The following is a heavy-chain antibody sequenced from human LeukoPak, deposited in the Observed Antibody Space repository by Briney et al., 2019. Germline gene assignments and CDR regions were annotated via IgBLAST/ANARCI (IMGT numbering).Heavy chain of an antibody. CDR2: IYYSGST. Sequence: SETLPLTCTVSGGSISSSSYYWGWIRQPPGKGLEWIGSIYYSGSTYYNPSLKSRVTISVDTSKNQFSLKLSSVTAADTAVYYCASRLGDYVFGYWGQGTLVTVSS. CDR1: GGSISSSSYY. D-gene: IGHD4-17*01. CDR3: ASRLGDYVFGY. V-gene: IGHV4-39*01. J-gene: IGHJ4*02.